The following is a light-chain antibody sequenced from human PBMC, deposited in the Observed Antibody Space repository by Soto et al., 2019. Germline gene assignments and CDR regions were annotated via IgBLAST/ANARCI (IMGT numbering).Light chain of an antibody. Sequence: AIRMTQSPSSLSASPGDRVTITCRASQGISSYLAWYQQKPGKAPKLLIYAASTLQSGVPSRFSGSGSGTDFTLTISCLQSEDFATYYCQQYYSYLLTFGQGTKVEIK. CDR2: AAS. J-gene: IGKJ1*01. CDR1: QGISSY. V-gene: IGKV1-8*01. CDR3: QQYYSYLLT.